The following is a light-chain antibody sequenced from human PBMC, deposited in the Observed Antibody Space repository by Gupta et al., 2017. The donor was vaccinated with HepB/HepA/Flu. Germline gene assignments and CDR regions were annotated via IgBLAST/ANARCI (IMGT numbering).Light chain of an antibody. V-gene: IGKV3-20*01. CDR2: GAS. Sequence: EIVLTQSPGTLSLSPGERATLACRASQSVSSSYLAWYQQKPGQAPRLLIYGASSRATGIPDRFSGSGSGTDFTLTISRLEPEDFAVDYCQQYGSSLPCSFGQGTKLEIK. CDR3: QQYGSSLPCS. J-gene: IGKJ2*04. CDR1: QSVSSSY.